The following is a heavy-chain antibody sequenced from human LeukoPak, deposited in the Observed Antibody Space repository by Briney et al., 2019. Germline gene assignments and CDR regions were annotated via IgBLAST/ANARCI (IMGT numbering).Heavy chain of an antibody. CDR3: ARKAEDGDKASQFDY. J-gene: IGHJ4*02. V-gene: IGHV4-34*01. D-gene: IGHD4-17*01. Sequence: TPSETLSLTCAVYGGSFSGYYWSWIRQPPGKGLEWIGEINHSGSTNYNPSLKSRVTISVDTSKNQFSLKLSSVTAADTAVYYCARKAEDGDKASQFDYWGQGTLVTVSS. CDR1: GGSFSGYY. CDR2: INHSGST.